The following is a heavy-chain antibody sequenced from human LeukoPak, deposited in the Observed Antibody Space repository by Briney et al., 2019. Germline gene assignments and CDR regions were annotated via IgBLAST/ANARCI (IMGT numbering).Heavy chain of an antibody. CDR3: ARDGARRDALDI. D-gene: IGHD3-16*01. J-gene: IGHJ3*02. CDR2: ISYDGSNK. Sequence: GGSLRLSCAASGFTFSSYGMHWVRQAPGKGLEWMAVISYDGSNKYYADSVKGRFSISRDDAKSSVYMEMNSLRGEDTAVYYCARDGARRDALDIWGQGTMVIVSS. CDR1: GFTFSSYG. V-gene: IGHV3-30*03.